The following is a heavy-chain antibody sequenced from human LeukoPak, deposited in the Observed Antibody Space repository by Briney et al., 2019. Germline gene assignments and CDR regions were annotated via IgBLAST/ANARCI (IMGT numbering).Heavy chain of an antibody. V-gene: IGHV4-59*08. CDR3: VLAPNSNWFDF. Sequence: SETLSLTCSVSGDSLSSFYWNWIRQSPGKGLEWIGNIHYSENSNYNPSLKSRVTISIDTSRKQFFLKLSSVTAADTAVYYCVLAPNSNWFDFWGQGTQVTVSS. CDR1: GDSLSSFY. J-gene: IGHJ5*01. CDR2: IHYSENS. D-gene: IGHD2-8*01.